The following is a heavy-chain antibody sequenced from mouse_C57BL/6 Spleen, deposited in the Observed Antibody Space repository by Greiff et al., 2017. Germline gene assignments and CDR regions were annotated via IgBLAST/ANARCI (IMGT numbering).Heavy chain of an antibody. V-gene: IGHV1-4*01. Sequence: VKLVESGAELARPGASVKMSCKTSGYTFTSYTMHWVKQRPGPGLEWIGYINPSSGYTKYNQKFKDKATLTADTSSSTAYMQLSSLTSEDSAVYYSARSHWDEGCAYWGQGNTRTVAS. CDR2: INPSSGYT. J-gene: IGHJ2*01. CDR1: GYTFTSYT. D-gene: IGHD3-3*01. CDR3: ARSHWDEGCAY.